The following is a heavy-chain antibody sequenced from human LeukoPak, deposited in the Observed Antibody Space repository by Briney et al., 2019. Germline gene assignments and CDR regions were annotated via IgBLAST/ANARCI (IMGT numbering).Heavy chain of an antibody. D-gene: IGHD6-13*01. Sequence: PGGSLRLSCAASGFTFDDYAMHWVRQAPGKGLEWVSGISWNSGSIGYADSVKGRFTISRDNAKNSLYLQMNSLRAEDTAVYYCAKEGGIAAAGGEGPYFDYWGQGTLVTVSS. V-gene: IGHV3-9*01. CDR3: AKEGGIAAAGGEGPYFDY. CDR1: GFTFDDYA. CDR2: ISWNSGSI. J-gene: IGHJ4*02.